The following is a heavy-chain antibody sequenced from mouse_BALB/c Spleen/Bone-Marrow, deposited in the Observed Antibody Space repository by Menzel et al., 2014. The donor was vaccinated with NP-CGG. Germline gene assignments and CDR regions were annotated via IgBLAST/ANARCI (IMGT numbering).Heavy chain of an antibody. Sequence: DVMLVESGGGLVQPGGSRKLSCAASGFTFSSFGMHWVRQAPEKGLEWVAYISDGSSTIYYADTVKGRFTISRDNPKNTLFLQMTSLRSEDTAMYYCARGVYGYVKYAMDYWGQGTSVTVSS. CDR1: GFTFSSFG. D-gene: IGHD1-2*01. CDR2: ISDGSSTI. V-gene: IGHV5-17*02. CDR3: ARGVYGYVKYAMDY. J-gene: IGHJ4*01.